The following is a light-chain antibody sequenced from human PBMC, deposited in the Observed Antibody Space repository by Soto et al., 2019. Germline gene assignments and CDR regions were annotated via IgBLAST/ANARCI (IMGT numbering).Light chain of an antibody. CDR3: QQYNNWPRT. V-gene: IGKV3-15*01. CDR1: QSIGSN. J-gene: IGKJ1*01. CDR2: GAS. Sequence: EIVVTQSPATLSVSPGERATLSCRASQSIGSNLAWYQHKPGQAPRLLIYGASTRATGFPARFSGSGSGTEFTLTISSLQSEDFAVYYCQQYNNWPRTFGQGTKVEIK.